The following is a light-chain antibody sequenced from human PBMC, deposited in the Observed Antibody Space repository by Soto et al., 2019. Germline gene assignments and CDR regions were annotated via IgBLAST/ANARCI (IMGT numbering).Light chain of an antibody. Sequence: DIVMTQTPLSSPVTLGQPASISCRSSQSLVHGDGNTYLSWLQQRPGQAPSLLIYEISNRFSGVPDRFSGSGAGTDFTLKISRVEAEDVGVYYCMQATQFPHTFGQGTKLEIK. CDR3: MQATQFPHT. V-gene: IGKV2-24*01. CDR2: EIS. J-gene: IGKJ2*01. CDR1: QSLVHGDGNTY.